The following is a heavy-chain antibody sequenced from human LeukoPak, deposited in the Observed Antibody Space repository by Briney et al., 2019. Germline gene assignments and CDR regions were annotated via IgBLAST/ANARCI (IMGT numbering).Heavy chain of an antibody. V-gene: IGHV4-61*02. D-gene: IGHD3-3*01. J-gene: IGHJ4*02. CDR1: GGSISSGSYY. Sequence: SQTLSLTCTVSGGSISSGSYYWSWIRQPAGKGLEWIGRIYTSGSTNYNPSLKSRVTISVDTSKNQFSLKLSSVTAADTAVYYCARGYDFWSGKPFDYWGQGTLVTVPS. CDR2: IYTSGST. CDR3: ARGYDFWSGKPFDY.